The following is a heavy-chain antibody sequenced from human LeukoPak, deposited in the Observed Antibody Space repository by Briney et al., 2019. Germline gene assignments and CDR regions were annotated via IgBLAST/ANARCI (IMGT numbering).Heavy chain of an antibody. J-gene: IGHJ6*02. Sequence: PSETLSLTCTVSGGSISSGDYYWSWIRQPPGKGPEWIGYIYYSGSTYYNPSLKSRVTISVDTSKNHFSLTLSSVTAADTAVYFCARYCSGGSCYPYYYYAMDVWGQGTTVTVSS. CDR2: IYYSGST. CDR3: ARYCSGGSCYPYYYYAMDV. V-gene: IGHV4-30-4*01. CDR1: GGSISSGDYY. D-gene: IGHD2-15*01.